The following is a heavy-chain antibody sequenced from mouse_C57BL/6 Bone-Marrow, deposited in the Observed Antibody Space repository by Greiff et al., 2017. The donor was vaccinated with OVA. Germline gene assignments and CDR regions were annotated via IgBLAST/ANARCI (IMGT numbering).Heavy chain of an antibody. D-gene: IGHD1-1*01. CDR3: AGYYGSSPYYAMDY. CDR2: IDPETGGT. Sequence: QVQLQQSGAELVRPGASVTLSCKASGYTFTDYEMHWVKQTPVHGLEWIGAIDPETGGTAYNQKFKGKAILTADKSSSTAYMQLSSLTSEDSAVYFCAGYYGSSPYYAMDYWGQGTSVTVSS. CDR1: GYTFTDYE. V-gene: IGHV1-15*01. J-gene: IGHJ4*01.